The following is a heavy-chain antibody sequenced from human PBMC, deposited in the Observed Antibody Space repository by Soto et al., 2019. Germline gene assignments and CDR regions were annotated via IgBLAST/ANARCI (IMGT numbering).Heavy chain of an antibody. CDR1: GDSITSTSYY. CDR2: IYYSGST. CDR3: ARDKITGLFDY. V-gene: IGHV4-39*07. J-gene: IGHJ4*02. D-gene: IGHD2-8*02. Sequence: SETLSLTCSVAGDSITSTSYYWGWIRQPPGKGLEWIGTIYYSGSTYYNPSLKSRVTISVDTSKNQFSLKLTSVTAADTAVYYCARDKITGLFDYWGQGTLVTVSS.